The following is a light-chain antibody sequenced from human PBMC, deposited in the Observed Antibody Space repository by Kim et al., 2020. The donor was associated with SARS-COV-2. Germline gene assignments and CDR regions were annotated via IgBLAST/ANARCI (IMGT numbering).Light chain of an antibody. CDR2: DAS. CDR1: QSVSSY. Sequence: EIVLTQSPATLSLSPGERATLSCRASQSVSSYLAWYQQKPGQAPSLLIYDASNRATGIPARFSGSGSGTDFTLTISSLEPEDFAVYYCQQRSNWPAFGGGTKLEI. CDR3: QQRSNWPA. J-gene: IGKJ4*01. V-gene: IGKV3-11*01.